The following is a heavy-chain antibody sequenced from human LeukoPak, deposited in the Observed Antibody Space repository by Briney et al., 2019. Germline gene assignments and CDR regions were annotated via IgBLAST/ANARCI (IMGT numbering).Heavy chain of an antibody. CDR3: ARGAGNCSGGSCYDY. J-gene: IGHJ4*02. CDR2: INHSGST. CDR1: GGSFSGYY. V-gene: IGHV4-34*01. Sequence: SETLSLTCAVYGGSFSGYYWSWIRQPPGKGLEWLGEINHSGSTNYNPSLKSRVTISVDTSKNQFSLKLSSVTAADTAVCYCARGAGNCSGGSCYDYWGQGTLVTVSS. D-gene: IGHD2-15*01.